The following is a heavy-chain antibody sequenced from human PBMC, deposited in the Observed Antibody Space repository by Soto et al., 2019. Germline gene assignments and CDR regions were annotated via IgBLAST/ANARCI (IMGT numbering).Heavy chain of an antibody. D-gene: IGHD4-17*01. CDR1: GFSLTTAGAG. J-gene: IGHJ5*02. CDR3: AHIVYGNYPRDNWFDP. Sequence: QITLKESGPTLVKPTQTLTLTCTFSGFSLTTAGAGVGWIRQPPGKALEWLALIYWNDDTRYSPSLKSRLTTTTDTYKNQVVLRMTHMDPVDTATYYCAHIVYGNYPRDNWFDPWGQGILVIVSS. CDR2: IYWNDDT. V-gene: IGHV2-5*01.